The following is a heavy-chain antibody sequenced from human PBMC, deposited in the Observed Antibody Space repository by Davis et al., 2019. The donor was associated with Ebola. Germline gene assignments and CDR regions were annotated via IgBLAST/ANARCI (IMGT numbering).Heavy chain of an antibody. CDR1: RSTFVDSA. Sequence: GESLKISCTVSRSTFVDSALPWFRQPPANGLGWIGFIRNIAYGGTPEYAASVEGRFTISRDDSDSIVYLQMNSLKTEDSGIYYCATRSGWSDYNDYGMDVWGNGTTVSVSS. D-gene: IGHD6-19*01. J-gene: IGHJ6*04. V-gene: IGHV3-49*03. CDR2: IRNIAYGGTP. CDR3: ATRSGWSDYNDYGMDV.